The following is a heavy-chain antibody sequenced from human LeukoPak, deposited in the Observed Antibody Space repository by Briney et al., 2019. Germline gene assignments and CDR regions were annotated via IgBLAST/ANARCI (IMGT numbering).Heavy chain of an antibody. D-gene: IGHD6-13*01. J-gene: IGHJ4*02. V-gene: IGHV3-30*18. CDR1: GFTFSSYG. CDR2: ISYDGSNK. CDR3: AKQKPYSSSWLYFDY. Sequence: GRSLRLSCAASGFTFSSYGMHWVRQAPGKGLEWVAVISYDGSNKYYADSVKGRFTISRDNSQNTLYLQMNSLRAEDTAVYYCAKQKPYSSSWLYFDYWGQGTLVTVSS.